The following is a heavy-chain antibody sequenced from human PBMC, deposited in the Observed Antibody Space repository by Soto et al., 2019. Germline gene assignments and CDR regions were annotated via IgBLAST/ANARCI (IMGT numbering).Heavy chain of an antibody. Sequence: QVQLVQSGAEVKKPGSSVKVSCKASGGTFNRYAISWVRQAPGQGLEWMGGIIPIFGIGNDAQRFQGRVTITADESTGTAYMELSSLRSEDTGVYYCARSAITLFGVVSNPPHYYSEMDVWGQGTTVTVS. CDR2: IIPIFGIG. D-gene: IGHD3-3*01. CDR1: GGTFNRYA. J-gene: IGHJ6*02. V-gene: IGHV1-69*01. CDR3: ARSAITLFGVVSNPPHYYSEMDV.